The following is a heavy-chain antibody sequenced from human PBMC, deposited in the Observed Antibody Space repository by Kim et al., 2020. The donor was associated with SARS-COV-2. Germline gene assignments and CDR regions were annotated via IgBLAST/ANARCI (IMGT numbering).Heavy chain of an antibody. D-gene: IGHD4-17*01. J-gene: IGHJ4*02. Sequence: SETLSLTCTVSGGSISSSSYYWGWIRQPPGKGLEWIGSIYYSGSTYYNPSLKSRVTISVDTSKNQFSLKLSSVTAADTAVYYCATRLRWYSGYYFDYWGQGTLVTVSS. V-gene: IGHV4-39*01. CDR3: ATRLRWYSGYYFDY. CDR2: IYYSGST. CDR1: GGSISSSSYY.